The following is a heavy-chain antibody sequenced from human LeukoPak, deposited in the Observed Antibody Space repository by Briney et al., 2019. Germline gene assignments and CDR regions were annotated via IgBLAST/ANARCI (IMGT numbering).Heavy chain of an antibody. CDR2: IKQDGSEK. J-gene: IGHJ4*02. Sequence: GGFLRLSCAASGFTFSSYWMSWVRQAPGKGLEWVANIKQDGSEKYYVDSVKGRFAISRDNAKNSLYLQMSSLRAEDTAVYYCAKVRGYDILTGYPIGFDYWGQGTLVTVSS. D-gene: IGHD3-9*01. CDR3: AKVRGYDILTGYPIGFDY. CDR1: GFTFSSYW. V-gene: IGHV3-7*01.